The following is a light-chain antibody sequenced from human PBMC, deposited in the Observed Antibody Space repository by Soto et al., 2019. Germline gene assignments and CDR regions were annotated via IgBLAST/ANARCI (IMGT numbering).Light chain of an antibody. Sequence: DIQMTQSPSTLSASVGDRVTITCRASQSISSWLAWYQQKPGKAPKLLIYDASSLESGVPSRFSGSGSVTEFNLTISSLQPDDFATYYCQQYNSYSTFGQGTKVEIK. J-gene: IGKJ1*01. CDR1: QSISSW. CDR2: DAS. V-gene: IGKV1-5*01. CDR3: QQYNSYST.